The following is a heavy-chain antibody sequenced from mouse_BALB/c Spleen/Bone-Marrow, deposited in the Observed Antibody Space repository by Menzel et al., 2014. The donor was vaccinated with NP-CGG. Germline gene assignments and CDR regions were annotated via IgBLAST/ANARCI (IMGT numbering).Heavy chain of an antibody. Sequence: VQLQQSGPSLVKPSQTLSLPCSVTGDSITSGYWNWIRKFPGNKLEYMGCISYSGSTYYNPSLKSRISITRDTSKNLYYLQLNSVTTKDTATYYCARSGSSGYHYYAMDYWGQGTSVTVSS. D-gene: IGHD3-1*01. CDR3: ARSGSSGYHYYAMDY. V-gene: IGHV3-8*02. J-gene: IGHJ4*01. CDR1: GDSITSGY. CDR2: ISYSGST.